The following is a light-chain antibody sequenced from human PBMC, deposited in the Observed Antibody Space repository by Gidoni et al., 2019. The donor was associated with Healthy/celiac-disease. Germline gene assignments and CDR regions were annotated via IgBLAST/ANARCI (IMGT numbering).Light chain of an antibody. Sequence: IVLTQSPGTLSLSPGERATLSCRASQSVSSSYLAWYQQKPGQAPRLLIYGSTREATGIPDRFSGSGSGADFTLTISRLEPEDFAVYYCQQYGSSPETFGQGTKVEIK. J-gene: IGKJ1*01. CDR2: GST. V-gene: IGKV3-20*01. CDR1: QSVSSSY. CDR3: QQYGSSPET.